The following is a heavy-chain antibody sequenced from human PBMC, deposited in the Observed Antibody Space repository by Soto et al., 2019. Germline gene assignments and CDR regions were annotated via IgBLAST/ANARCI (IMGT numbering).Heavy chain of an antibody. CDR3: ARLRSDLVVVPAATPDY. V-gene: IGHV4-39*01. CDR1: GGSISSSSYC. Sequence: SETLSLTCTVSGGSISSSSYCWGWIRQPPGKGLEWIGSIYYSGSTYYNPSLKSRVTISVDTSKNQFSLKLSSVTAADTAVYYCARLRSDLVVVPAATPDYWGQGTLVTVSS. J-gene: IGHJ4*02. D-gene: IGHD2-2*01. CDR2: IYYSGST.